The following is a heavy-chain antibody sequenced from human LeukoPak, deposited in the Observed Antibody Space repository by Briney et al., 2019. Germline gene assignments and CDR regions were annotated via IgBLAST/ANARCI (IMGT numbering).Heavy chain of an antibody. V-gene: IGHV3-21*04. Sequence: GGSLRLSCAASGFTFSSYSMNWVRQAPGKGLEWVSSISSSSSYIYYADSVKGRFTVSRDNSKNSLYLHMSSLRTEDTALFYCAKDTIPYGRSYYYMDVWGKGATVTVSS. CDR2: ISSSSSYI. CDR1: GFTFSSYS. CDR3: AKDTIPYGRSYYYMDV. J-gene: IGHJ6*03. D-gene: IGHD3-3*01.